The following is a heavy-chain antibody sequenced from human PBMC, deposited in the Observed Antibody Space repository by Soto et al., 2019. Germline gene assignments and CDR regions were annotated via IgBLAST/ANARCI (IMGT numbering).Heavy chain of an antibody. CDR2: INPSGSST. CDR1: GYTFTSYY. D-gene: IGHD7-27*01. CDR3: ASYPRDAWGLDI. V-gene: IGHV1-46*01. J-gene: IGHJ3*02. Sequence: ASVKVSCKASGYTFTSYYMHWVRQAPGQGLELMGIINPSGSSTSYAQKFQGRVTMTRYTSTSTVYMELSSLRSEDTAVYYCASYPRDAWGLDIWGQGTMVTVSS.